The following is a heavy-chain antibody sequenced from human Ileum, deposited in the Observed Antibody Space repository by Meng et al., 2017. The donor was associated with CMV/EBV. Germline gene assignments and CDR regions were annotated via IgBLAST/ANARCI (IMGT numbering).Heavy chain of an antibody. Sequence: ESLKISCEASEFTFSSSWMNWVRQAPGKGLEWVAKIKQDGSEKYYVDSVKGRFTISRDNAKNSLYLQMNSLRAEDTAVYYCARGYSTSSRGPSFDYWGQGTLVTVSS. CDR1: EFTFSSSW. J-gene: IGHJ4*02. CDR3: ARGYSTSSRGPSFDY. V-gene: IGHV3-7*01. CDR2: IKQDGSEK. D-gene: IGHD6-6*01.